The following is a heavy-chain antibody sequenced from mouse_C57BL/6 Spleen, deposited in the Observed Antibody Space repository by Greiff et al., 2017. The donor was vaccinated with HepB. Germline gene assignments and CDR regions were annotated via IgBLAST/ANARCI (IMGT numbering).Heavy chain of an antibody. Sequence: VQLQQPGAELVKPGASVKLSCKASGYTFTSYWMHWVKQRPGQGLEWIGMIHPNSGSTNYNEKFKSKATLTVDKSSSTAYMQLSSLTSEDSAVYYCHYDYGGVGYAMDYWGQGTSVTVSS. CDR1: GYTFTSYW. J-gene: IGHJ4*01. CDR2: IHPNSGST. D-gene: IGHD2-4*01. CDR3: HYDYGGVGYAMDY. V-gene: IGHV1-64*01.